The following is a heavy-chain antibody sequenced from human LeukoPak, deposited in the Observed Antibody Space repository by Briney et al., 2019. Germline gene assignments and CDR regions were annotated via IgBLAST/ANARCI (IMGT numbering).Heavy chain of an antibody. CDR1: GGSISSSSYY. J-gene: IGHJ4*02. CDR2: VYYSGST. CDR3: ARVGGSYDDVDY. V-gene: IGHV4-39*07. D-gene: IGHD1-26*01. Sequence: SETLSLTCTVSGGSISSSSYYWGWLRQPPGKGLEWIGIVYYSGSTHYNPSLKTRVTISVDTSKNQFSLRLSSVTAADTAVYYCARVGGSYDDVDYWGQGTRVTVSS.